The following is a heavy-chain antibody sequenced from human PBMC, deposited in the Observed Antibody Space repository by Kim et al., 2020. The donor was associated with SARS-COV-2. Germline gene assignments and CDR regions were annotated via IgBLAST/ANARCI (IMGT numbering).Heavy chain of an antibody. D-gene: IGHD3-22*01. CDR3: AKMRAVITYYYYGMDV. CDR2: ISYDGSNK. V-gene: IGHV3-30*18. CDR1: GFTFSSYG. J-gene: IGHJ6*02. Sequence: GGSLRLSCAASGFTFSSYGMHWVRQAPGKGLEWVAVISYDGSNKYYADSVKGRFTISRDNSKNTLYLQMNSLRAEDTAVYYCAKMRAVITYYYYGMDVWGQGTTVTVSS.